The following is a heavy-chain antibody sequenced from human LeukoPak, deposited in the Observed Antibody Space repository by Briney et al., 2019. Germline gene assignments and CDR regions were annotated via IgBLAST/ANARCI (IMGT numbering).Heavy chain of an antibody. J-gene: IGHJ4*02. CDR2: IITSSSYI. V-gene: IGHV3-21*01. D-gene: IGHD2-15*01. Sequence: PGGSLRLSCAASGFTFSTYNMNWVRQAPGKGLEWVSSIITSSSYIYYADSVKGRFTISRDNAKNSLYLQMNSLRAEDTAVYYCAKSGLNRFDYWGQGNLVTVSS. CDR1: GFTFSTYN. CDR3: AKSGLNRFDY.